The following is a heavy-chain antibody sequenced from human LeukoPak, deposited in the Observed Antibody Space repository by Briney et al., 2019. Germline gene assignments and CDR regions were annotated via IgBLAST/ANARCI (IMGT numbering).Heavy chain of an antibody. CDR2: INPDGGI. CDR1: GFTFSSYS. CDR3: ARDRQWLDEGLDI. J-gene: IGHJ3*02. D-gene: IGHD6-19*01. V-gene: IGHV3-48*01. Sequence: GGSLRLSCAASGFTFSSYSLKWVRQAPGKGREWVSYINPDGGIYSADSMTGRFTLSRDNSKNTLYLQMNSLRAEDTAVYYCARDRQWLDEGLDIWGQGTMVTVSS.